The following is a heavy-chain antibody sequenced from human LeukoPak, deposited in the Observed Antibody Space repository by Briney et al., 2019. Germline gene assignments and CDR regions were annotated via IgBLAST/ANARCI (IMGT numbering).Heavy chain of an antibody. D-gene: IGHD3-10*01. Sequence: GGSLSLSCTASGFPFGDNAMSWVRQAPGKGLEWVGFIRRKAYGGTTEYAASVKGRFTISRDDSKSIAYLQMNSLKTEDTAVYYCTRDEGSYLDYYGSGSSPRWGQGTLVTVSS. CDR1: GFPFGDNA. V-gene: IGHV3-49*04. CDR3: TRDEGSYLDYYGSGSSPR. CDR2: IRRKAYGGTT. J-gene: IGHJ4*02.